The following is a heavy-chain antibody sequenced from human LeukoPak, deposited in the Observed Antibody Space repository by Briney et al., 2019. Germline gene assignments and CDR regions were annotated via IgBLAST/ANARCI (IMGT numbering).Heavy chain of an antibody. D-gene: IGHD5-24*01. J-gene: IGHJ4*02. CDR1: GYTFTTYG. CDR2: INPNSGGT. CDR3: ARLRHRDGYNFDY. V-gene: IGHV1-2*02. Sequence: GASVKVSCKASGYTFTTYGFNWVRQAPGQGLEWMGWINPNSGGTNYAQKFQGRVTMTRDTSISTAYMELSRLRSDDTAVYYCARLRHRDGYNFDYWGQGTLVTVSS.